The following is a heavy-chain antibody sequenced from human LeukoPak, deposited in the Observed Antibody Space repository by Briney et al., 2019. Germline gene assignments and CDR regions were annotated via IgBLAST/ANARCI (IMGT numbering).Heavy chain of an antibody. J-gene: IGHJ3*02. Sequence: GGSLRLSCAASGFTFSSYAMHWVRQAPGKGLEYVSAISSNGGSTYYANSVKGRFTISRDNSKNALCLQMGSLRAEDMAVYYCARGSTRRSAFDIWGQGTMVTVSS. D-gene: IGHD6-13*01. V-gene: IGHV3-64*01. CDR1: GFTFSSYA. CDR2: ISSNGGST. CDR3: ARGSTRRSAFDI.